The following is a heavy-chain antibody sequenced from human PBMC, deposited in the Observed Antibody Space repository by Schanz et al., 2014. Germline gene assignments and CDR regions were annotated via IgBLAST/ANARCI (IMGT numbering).Heavy chain of an antibody. CDR2: IDSSGDYT. Sequence: QVQLVESGGGLVKPGGSLRLSCAASGFRFNAYYMTWIRQAPGKGLEWVSNIDSSGDYTNYADSVKGRFTISRDNAKNSLYLQMNSLRAEDTALYYCAKDRQTTVNRVGYYYGMDVWGQGTTVTVSS. D-gene: IGHD4-4*01. V-gene: IGHV3-11*05. CDR3: AKDRQTTVNRVGYYYGMDV. CDR1: GFRFNAYY. J-gene: IGHJ6*02.